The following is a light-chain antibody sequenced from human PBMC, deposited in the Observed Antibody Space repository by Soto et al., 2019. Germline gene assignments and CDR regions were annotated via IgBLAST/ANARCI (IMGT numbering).Light chain of an antibody. V-gene: IGLV2-14*01. CDR2: EVN. CDR1: SSDVGGYNY. CDR3: QSFDTSLNGYV. Sequence: QSALTQPASVSGSPGQSITISCTGTSSDVGGYNYVSWYQRHPGKAPKLVIYEVNNRPSGVSNRFSGSKSGNTAALTISGLQADDEADYYCQSFDTSLNGYVFGSGTKVTVL. J-gene: IGLJ1*01.